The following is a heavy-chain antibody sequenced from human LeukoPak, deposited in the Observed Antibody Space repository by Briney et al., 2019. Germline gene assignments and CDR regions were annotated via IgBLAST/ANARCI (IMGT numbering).Heavy chain of an antibody. Sequence: GGSLRLSCAASGFTVSSNYMSWVRQAPGKGLEGGSVIYSGGSTYYADSVKGRFTISRDNSKNSLYLQMNSLRAEDTAVYYCARVRPWDAYYFDYWGQGTLVTVSS. V-gene: IGHV3-66*01. D-gene: IGHD1-26*01. CDR3: ARVRPWDAYYFDY. CDR1: GFTVSSNY. J-gene: IGHJ4*02. CDR2: IYSGGST.